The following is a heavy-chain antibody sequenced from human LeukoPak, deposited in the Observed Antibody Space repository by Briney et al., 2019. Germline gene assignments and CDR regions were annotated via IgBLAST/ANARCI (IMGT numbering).Heavy chain of an antibody. CDR2: TISSSSYI. V-gene: IGHV3-21*01. CDR1: GFTFSIFS. Sequence: GESLTLSCAVSGFTFSIFSMKWVRPAPGKGLEWVSCTISSSSYIYYADSVTGRFTSCRDNAKNSLYLQRNSLRAEDTAVYYCARDAHYDILTGYYWGTWFDPWGQGTLVTVSS. J-gene: IGHJ5*02. D-gene: IGHD3-9*01. CDR3: ARDAHYDILTGYYWGTWFDP.